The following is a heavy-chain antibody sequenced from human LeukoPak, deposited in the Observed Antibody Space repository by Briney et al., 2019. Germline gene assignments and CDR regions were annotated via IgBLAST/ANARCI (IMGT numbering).Heavy chain of an antibody. Sequence: PGGSLRLSSAASGFTFSTYDMSWVRQAPGKGLEWVSAISGSGGSTFYADSVKGRFTISRDNSKNTLYLQMNSLRAEDTAVYYCAKFRGYSYGPIGYWGQGTLVTVSS. CDR2: ISGSGGST. V-gene: IGHV3-23*01. CDR3: AKFRGYSYGPIGY. CDR1: GFTFSTYD. D-gene: IGHD5-18*01. J-gene: IGHJ4*02.